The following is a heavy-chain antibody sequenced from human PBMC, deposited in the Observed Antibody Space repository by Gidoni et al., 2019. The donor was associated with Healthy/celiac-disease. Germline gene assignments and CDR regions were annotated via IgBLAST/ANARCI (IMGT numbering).Heavy chain of an antibody. J-gene: IGHJ4*02. Sequence: VQLHQWAAGLLQPSETLSLTCAVYGGSFRGYYWSGIRQPPGQGLEWIGEINHSGRTNYNPSLKSRVTISVDTSKNQFSLKLSSVTAADTAVYYCASRRADCSGGSCYSRRGFDYWGQGTLVTVSS. CDR3: ASRRADCSGGSCYSRRGFDY. CDR2: INHSGRT. CDR1: GGSFRGYY. D-gene: IGHD2-15*01. V-gene: IGHV4-34*01.